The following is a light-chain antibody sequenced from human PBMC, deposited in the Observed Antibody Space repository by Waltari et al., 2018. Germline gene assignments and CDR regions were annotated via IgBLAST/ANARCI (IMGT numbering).Light chain of an antibody. Sequence: QSALTQPASVSESPGQSITISCTGTSSDVGNYDLVSWYLHNPGKATNLILYEVNKRPAGVSNWFSGAKSGHTACLTISGLQAEDEADYFCCSYAGSHTWVFGGGTKVTVL. CDR1: SSDVGNYDL. CDR2: EVN. V-gene: IGLV2-23*02. CDR3: CSYAGSHTWV. J-gene: IGLJ3*02.